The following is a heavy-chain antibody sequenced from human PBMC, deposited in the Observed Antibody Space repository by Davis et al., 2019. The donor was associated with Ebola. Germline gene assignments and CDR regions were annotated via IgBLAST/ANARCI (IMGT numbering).Heavy chain of an antibody. CDR2: IYPGDSDT. CDR1: GYSFTSYW. CDR3: ARHGYNDYRAYYYGMDV. J-gene: IGHJ6*02. Sequence: GESLKISCKGSGYSFTSYWIGWVRQMPGKGLEWMGIIYPGDSDTRYSPSFQGQVTISADKSISTAYLQWSSLKASDTAMYYCARHGYNDYRAYYYGMDVWGQGTTVTVSS. V-gene: IGHV5-51*01. D-gene: IGHD4-11*01.